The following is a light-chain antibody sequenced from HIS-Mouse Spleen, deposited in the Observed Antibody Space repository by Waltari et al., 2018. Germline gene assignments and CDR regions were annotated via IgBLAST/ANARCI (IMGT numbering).Light chain of an antibody. CDR2: GAS. V-gene: IGKV3-15*01. J-gene: IGKJ1*01. CDR1: QSVSSN. Sequence: EIVMTQSPATLSVSPGERATLPCRTSQSVSSNLAWYQQKPGQVPRLLIYGASTRATGIPARFSGSGSGTEFTLTISSMQSEDFAVYYCQQYNNWWTFGQGTKVEIK. CDR3: QQYNNWWT.